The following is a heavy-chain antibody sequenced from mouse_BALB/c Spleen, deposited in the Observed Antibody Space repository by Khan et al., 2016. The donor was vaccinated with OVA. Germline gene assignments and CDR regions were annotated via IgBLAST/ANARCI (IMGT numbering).Heavy chain of an antibody. D-gene: IGHD2-12*01. CDR1: GYTFTNYG. V-gene: IGHV9-3-1*01. CDR3: ARPPYFTYSLDH. CDR2: INTFTGEP. J-gene: IGHJ4*01. Sequence: QIQLVQSGPEMKKPGETVKISCKASGYTFTNYGMNWVKQSPGKALKWMGWINTFTGEPTYADDFKGRFAFSLETSASTAYLQINNLKNEDTATYFCARPPYFTYSLDHWGQGTSVTVSS.